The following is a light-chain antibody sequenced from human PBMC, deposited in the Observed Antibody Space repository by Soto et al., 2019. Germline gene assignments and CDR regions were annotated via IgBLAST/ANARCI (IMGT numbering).Light chain of an antibody. CDR1: QSVSSSY. CDR3: QHYGSSPPYT. CDR2: SAS. V-gene: IGKV3-20*01. J-gene: IGKJ2*01. Sequence: EIVLTQSPGTLSLSPGERATLSCRASQSVSSSYLAWYQQKPGQAPRLLIYSASNRAAGVPDRFSGSGSGADFSLTISRLEPEDFAVYYCQHYGSSPPYTFGQGTKLKIK.